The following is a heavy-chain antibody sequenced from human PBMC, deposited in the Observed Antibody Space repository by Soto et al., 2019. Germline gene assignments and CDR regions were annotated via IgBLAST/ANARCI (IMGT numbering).Heavy chain of an antibody. D-gene: IGHD5-12*01. CDR1: GGTFSSYA. V-gene: IGHV1-69*01. CDR3: ARDREMATTGYYYYGMDV. J-gene: IGHJ6*02. CDR2: IIPIFGTA. Sequence: VKRYCKAFGGTFSSYAISWVRRAPGQGLEWMGGIIPIFGTANYAQKFQGRVTITADESTSTAYMELSSLRSEDTAVYYCARDREMATTGYYYYGMDVCGQRTTVTVYS.